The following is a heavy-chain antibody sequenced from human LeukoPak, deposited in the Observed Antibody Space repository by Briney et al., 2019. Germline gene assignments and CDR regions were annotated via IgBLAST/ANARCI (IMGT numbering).Heavy chain of an antibody. CDR3: AKVGTGDLFRALDY. J-gene: IGHJ4*02. CDR2: ISDGGGTT. Sequence: GGSLRISCAASGFTFSSYAMSWVRQAPGKGLEWVSAISDGGGTTYYADSVQGRFTISRDYSKNTLFLQMNSLRADDTAVYYCAKVGTGDLFRALDYWGQGTLVTVSS. V-gene: IGHV3-23*01. CDR1: GFTFSSYA. D-gene: IGHD1-14*01.